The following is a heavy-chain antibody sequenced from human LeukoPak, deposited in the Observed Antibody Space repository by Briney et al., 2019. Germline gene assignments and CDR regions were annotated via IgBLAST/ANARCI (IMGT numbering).Heavy chain of an antibody. J-gene: IGHJ4*02. D-gene: IGHD4-23*01. CDR3: ARGATVLTYFDY. CDR2: IYYSGST. V-gene: IGHV4-61*01. Sequence: SETLSLTCTVSGGSVSSGSYYWNWIRQPPGKVLEWIGYIYYSGSTNYNPSLKSRVTISVDTSKNQFSLKLSSVTAADTAVYYCARGATVLTYFDYWGQGTLVTVSS. CDR1: GGSVSSGSYY.